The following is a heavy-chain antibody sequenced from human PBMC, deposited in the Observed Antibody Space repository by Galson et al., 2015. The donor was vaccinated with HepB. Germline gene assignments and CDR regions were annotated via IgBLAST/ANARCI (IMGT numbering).Heavy chain of an antibody. CDR1: GVTFSNYA. D-gene: IGHD3-22*01. J-gene: IGHJ4*02. CDR3: AGQYDTSGYYAY. V-gene: IGHV1-69*13. Sequence: SVKVSCKASGVTFSNYAISWLRQAPGQGLEWMGGIIPLFGSANYAQKLQGRVTITADESTSTTYMELSSLRSEDTAVYYCAGQYDTSGYYAYWGQGTPVTVSS. CDR2: IIPLFGSA.